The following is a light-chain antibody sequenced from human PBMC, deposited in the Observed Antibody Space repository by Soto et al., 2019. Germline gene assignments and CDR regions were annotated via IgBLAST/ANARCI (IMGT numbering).Light chain of an antibody. CDR1: QSVSSS. J-gene: IGKJ2*01. V-gene: IGKV3-11*01. Sequence: EIVLTQSPATLSLSPGERATLSCRASQSVSSSLGWYQQKPGQAPRLLIYDASNRATGIPTRFSGSGSGTDFTLTISSLEPGDFAVYYCQQRTDWPRTFGQGTKLEIK. CDR3: QQRTDWPRT. CDR2: DAS.